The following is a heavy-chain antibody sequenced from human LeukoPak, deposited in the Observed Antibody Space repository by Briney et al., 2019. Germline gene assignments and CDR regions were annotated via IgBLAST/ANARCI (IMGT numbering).Heavy chain of an antibody. D-gene: IGHD6-19*01. CDR2: IYGGCST. CDR1: GLSVSSNF. Sequence: PGGSLRLSCAATGLSVSSNFMSWVRQAPGKGLEWVSAIYGGCSTYYAESVKGRFTVSRDTPKNTLYLQMNSLRVEDTAVYYCASWPVGWYGEDSWGQGTLVTVSS. V-gene: IGHV3-53*01. CDR3: ASWPVGWYGEDS. J-gene: IGHJ4*02.